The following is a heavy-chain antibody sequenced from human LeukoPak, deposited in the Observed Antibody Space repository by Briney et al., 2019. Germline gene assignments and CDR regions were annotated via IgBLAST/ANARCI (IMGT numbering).Heavy chain of an antibody. J-gene: IGHJ5*02. D-gene: IGHD3-16*01. CDR1: GYTFANYD. V-gene: IGHV1-8*01. CDR2: MNPNSGNT. Sequence: ASVKVSCKASGYTFANYDINWVRQATGQGREWMGWMNPNSGNTGHAQKFQGRVTMTRNTSISTAYMELSSLRPEDTAVYYCARGGMITFGGVSWGQGTLVTVSS. CDR3: ARGGMITFGGVS.